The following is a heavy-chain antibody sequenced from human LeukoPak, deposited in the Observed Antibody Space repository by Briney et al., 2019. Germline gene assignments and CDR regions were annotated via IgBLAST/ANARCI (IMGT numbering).Heavy chain of an antibody. CDR2: INPSGGST. D-gene: IGHD2-2*01. CDR1: GYTFTSYY. V-gene: IGHV1-46*01. J-gene: IGHJ3*02. Sequence: ASVKVSCKASGYTFTSYYMHWVRQAPGQGLEWMGIINPSGGSTSYAQKFQGRVTMTRDTSTSTVYMELSSLRAEDTAVYYCAKSLSSTSPDDAFDIWGQGTMVTVSS. CDR3: AKSLSSTSPDDAFDI.